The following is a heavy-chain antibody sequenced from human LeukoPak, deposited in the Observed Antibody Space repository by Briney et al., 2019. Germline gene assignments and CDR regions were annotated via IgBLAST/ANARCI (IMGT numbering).Heavy chain of an antibody. D-gene: IGHD2/OR15-2a*01. CDR3: ARDFGTTNYLFDF. V-gene: IGHV3-66*01. Sequence: GGSLRLSCTTSGFTFGDYGLNWFRLAPGKGLEWVSVIYSGGSTYYADSVKGRFTISRDNSKNTLYLQMNSLRGEDTAVYYCARDFGTTNYLFDFWGQGTLVTVSS. CDR1: GFTFGDYG. CDR2: IYSGGST. J-gene: IGHJ4*02.